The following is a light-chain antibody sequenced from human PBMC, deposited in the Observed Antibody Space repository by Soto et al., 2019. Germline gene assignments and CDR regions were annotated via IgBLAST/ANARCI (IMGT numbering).Light chain of an antibody. J-gene: IGLJ1*01. V-gene: IGLV2-14*03. CDR1: SSDVGGYNY. Sequence: QSALTQPASVSGSPRQSITISCTGTSSDVGGYNYVAWYQQHPGKVPKLIMYDVSNRAYGVSNRFSGSKSGNTASLTISGLQAEDEADYYCSSYTSSNTDVFGTGTKLTVL. CDR3: SSYTSSNTDV. CDR2: DVS.